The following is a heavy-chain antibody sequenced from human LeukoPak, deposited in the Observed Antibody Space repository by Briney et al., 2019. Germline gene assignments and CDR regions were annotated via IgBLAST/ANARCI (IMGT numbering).Heavy chain of an antibody. D-gene: IGHD7-27*01. CDR1: GDSVSSNSAA. Sequence: SQTLSLTCAISGDSVSSNSAAWNWIRQSPSRGLEWLGRTYYRSKWSTDYAVSVKSRITVNPDRSKKQFSLQLNSVTPEDTAVYYCARLENWAFDFWGQGTLITVSS. V-gene: IGHV6-1*01. CDR2: TYYRSKWST. J-gene: IGHJ4*02. CDR3: ARLENWAFDF.